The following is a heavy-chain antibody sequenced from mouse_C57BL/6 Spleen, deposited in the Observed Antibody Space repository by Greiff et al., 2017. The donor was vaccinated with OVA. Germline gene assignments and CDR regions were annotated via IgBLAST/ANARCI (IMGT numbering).Heavy chain of an antibody. Sequence: QVQLQQPGAELVMPGASVKLSCKASGYTFTSYWMHWVKQRPGQGLEWIGEIDPSDSYTNYNQKFKGKSTLTVDKSSSTAYMQLSSLTSEDSAVYYCARKVDHYYGSSFDYWGQGTTLTVSS. J-gene: IGHJ2*01. CDR1: GYTFTSYW. V-gene: IGHV1-69*01. D-gene: IGHD1-1*01. CDR3: ARKVDHYYGSSFDY. CDR2: IDPSDSYT.